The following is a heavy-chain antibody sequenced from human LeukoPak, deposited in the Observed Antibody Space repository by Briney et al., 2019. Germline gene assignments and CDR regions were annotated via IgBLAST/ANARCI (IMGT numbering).Heavy chain of an antibody. CDR3: ARDRRGNNLFDY. D-gene: IGHD1-14*01. V-gene: IGHV4-4*02. CDR2: IYHSGST. CDR1: GASISSNNW. Sequence: SSGTLSLTCAVSGASISSNNWWWSWVRQPPGKGLEWIGEIYHSGSTNYNPSLKSRVTMSVDTSKNQFSLKLSSVTAADTAVYYCARDRRGNNLFDYWGQGTLVTVSS. J-gene: IGHJ4*02.